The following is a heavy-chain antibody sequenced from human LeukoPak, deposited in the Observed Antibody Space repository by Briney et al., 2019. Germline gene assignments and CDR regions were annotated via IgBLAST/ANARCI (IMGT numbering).Heavy chain of an antibody. V-gene: IGHV3-48*03. CDR1: GFTFSSYE. CDR3: SRDRADSSGYLTYDY. J-gene: IGHJ4*02. D-gene: IGHD3-22*01. Sequence: QPGGSLRLSCAASGFTFSSYEMNWVRQAPGKGLEWVSYISSSGSTIYYADSVKGRFTISRDNAKNSLYLQMNSLRAEDTAVYYCSRDRADSSGYLTYDYWGQGTLVTVSS. CDR2: ISSSGSTI.